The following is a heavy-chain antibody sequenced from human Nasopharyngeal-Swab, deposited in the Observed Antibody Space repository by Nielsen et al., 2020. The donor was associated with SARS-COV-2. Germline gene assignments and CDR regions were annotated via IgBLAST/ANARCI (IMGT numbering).Heavy chain of an antibody. Sequence: VRQMPGKGLEWVGRIRSKANSYATAYAASVKGRFIISRDDSKNTAYLQMNSLKTEDTAVYYCTSLMITFGGVIANDAFDIWGQGTMVTVSS. CDR3: TSLMITFGGVIANDAFDI. J-gene: IGHJ3*02. D-gene: IGHD3-16*02. CDR2: IRSKANSYAT. V-gene: IGHV3-73*01.